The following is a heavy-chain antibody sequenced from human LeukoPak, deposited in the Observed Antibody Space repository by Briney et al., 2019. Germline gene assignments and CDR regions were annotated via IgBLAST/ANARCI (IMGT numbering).Heavy chain of an antibody. J-gene: IGHJ5*02. Sequence: SETLSLTCTVSGGSVSSGSHYWSWIRQPPGKGLEWIGYIYYSGSTNYNPSLKSRVTISVDTSKNQFSLKLSSVTAADTAVYYCARGASSSWSWFDPWGQGTLVTVSS. CDR2: IYYSGST. D-gene: IGHD6-13*01. CDR3: ARGASSSWSWFDP. CDR1: GGSVSSGSHY. V-gene: IGHV4-61*01.